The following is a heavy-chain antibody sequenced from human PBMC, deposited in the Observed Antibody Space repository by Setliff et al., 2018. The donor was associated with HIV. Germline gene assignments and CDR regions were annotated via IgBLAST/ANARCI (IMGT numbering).Heavy chain of an antibody. J-gene: IGHJ6*03. V-gene: IGHV4-61*09. CDR3: ARHGPDCDNTSCYLLGYFYYYMDV. CDR1: GGSISSGSWY. Sequence: KTSETLSLTCTVFGGSISSGSWYWSWIRQPAGKGLEWIGHIYTSGNTNYNPSLKSRVTISVGSSKNQFSLNLSSVTAADTAVYYCARHGPDCDNTSCYLLGYFYYYMDVWGKGTSVTVSS. CDR2: IYTSGNT. D-gene: IGHD2-2*01.